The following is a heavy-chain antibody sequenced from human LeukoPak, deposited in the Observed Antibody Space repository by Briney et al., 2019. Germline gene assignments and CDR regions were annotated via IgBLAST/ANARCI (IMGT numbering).Heavy chain of an antibody. CDR1: GGSISSSSYY. CDR2: IYYSGST. Sequence: NASETLSLTCTVSGGSISSSSYYWGWIRQPPGKGLEWIGSIYYSGSTYYNPSLKSRVTISVDTSKNQFSLKLSSVTAADTAVYYCARDSPMVRGVHDYWGQGTLVTVSS. CDR3: ARDSPMVRGVHDY. J-gene: IGHJ4*02. D-gene: IGHD3-10*01. V-gene: IGHV4-39*07.